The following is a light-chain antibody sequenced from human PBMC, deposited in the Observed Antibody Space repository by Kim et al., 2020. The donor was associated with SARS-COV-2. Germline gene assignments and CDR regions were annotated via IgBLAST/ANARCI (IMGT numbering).Light chain of an antibody. V-gene: IGKV3-20*01. CDR1: QSVGSSF. Sequence: PGERATLSCMASQSVGSSFLAWDQQKPGQAPRLLIYATSSRAAGIPDRFSGSGSGPDFTLTISRLEPEDFAVYYCQQYVDSPPGYTFGQGTKLEI. CDR2: ATS. J-gene: IGKJ2*01. CDR3: QQYVDSPPGYT.